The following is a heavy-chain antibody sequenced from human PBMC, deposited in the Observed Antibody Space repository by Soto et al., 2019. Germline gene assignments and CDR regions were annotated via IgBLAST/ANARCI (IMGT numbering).Heavy chain of an antibody. J-gene: IGHJ6*02. D-gene: IGHD5-18*01. CDR3: ARHTAMVMNYYYYGMDV. V-gene: IGHV1-69*12. CDR1: GGTFSSYA. Sequence: QVQLVQSGAEVKKPGSSVKVSCKASGGTFSSYAISWVRQAPGQGLEWMGGIIPIFGTANYAQKFQGRVTITADESTSTAYMELSSLRSEDTAVYYCARHTAMVMNYYYYGMDVWGQGTTVTVSS. CDR2: IIPIFGTA.